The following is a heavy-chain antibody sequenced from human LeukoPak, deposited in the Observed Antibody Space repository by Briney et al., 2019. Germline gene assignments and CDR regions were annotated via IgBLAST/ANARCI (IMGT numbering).Heavy chain of an antibody. D-gene: IGHD2-2*01. CDR3: ARALYCSSTSCSENWFDP. J-gene: IGHJ5*02. CDR2: ISAYNGNT. V-gene: IGHV1-18*01. CDR1: GYTFTSYG. Sequence: ASVKVSCKASGYTFTSYGISWVRQAPGQGLEWMGWISAYNGNTNYAQKLQGRVTMTTDTSTSTAYMELRSLRSDDTAVYYCARALYCSSTSCSENWFDPWGQGNLVTVSS.